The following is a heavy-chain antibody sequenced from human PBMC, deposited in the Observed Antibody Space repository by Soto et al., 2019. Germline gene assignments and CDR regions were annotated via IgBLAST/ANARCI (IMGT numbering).Heavy chain of an antibody. V-gene: IGHV3-23*01. CDR3: AILNAASGSY. CDR2: IDAGGGST. Sequence: EVQLLESGGGLVQPGGSLRLSCIASGFTFSNLAITWVRQAPGKGLEWVSTIDAGGGSTHYADSVKGRFTISRDNSTLYLQMNSLRAEDTAVYYCAILNAASGSYWGQGSLITVSS. D-gene: IGHD6-25*01. J-gene: IGHJ4*02. CDR1: GFTFSNLA.